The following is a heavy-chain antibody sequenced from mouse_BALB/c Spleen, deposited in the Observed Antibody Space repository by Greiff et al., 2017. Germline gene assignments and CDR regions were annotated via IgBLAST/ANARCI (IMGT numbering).Heavy chain of an antibody. CDR1: GFTFNDSD. V-gene: IGHV14-3*02. Sequence: EVQLQQSGAGLVQPGDSVKFSCTASGFTFNDSDMHWVNQTPEQGLEWIGRIYTANGNTKYDPKFQGKATITADTASNTTYLQLSSLTSEDTAVYYCANRYDNDFDYWGQGTTLTVSS. J-gene: IGHJ2*01. D-gene: IGHD2-14*01. CDR3: ANRYDNDFDY. CDR2: IYTANGNT.